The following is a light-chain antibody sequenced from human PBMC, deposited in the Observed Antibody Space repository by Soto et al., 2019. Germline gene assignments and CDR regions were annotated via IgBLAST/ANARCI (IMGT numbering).Light chain of an antibody. CDR3: QQRSASPPLP. CDR1: QSVSNY. Sequence: EIVLTQSPATLSLSPGERATLSCRASQSVSNYLAWYQQKPGQAPRLLIYDASNRATGIPARFSGSGSGTDFPLTITSREPEDVAVYYCQQRSASPPLPFGGGTKVEIK. J-gene: IGKJ4*01. CDR2: DAS. V-gene: IGKV3-11*01.